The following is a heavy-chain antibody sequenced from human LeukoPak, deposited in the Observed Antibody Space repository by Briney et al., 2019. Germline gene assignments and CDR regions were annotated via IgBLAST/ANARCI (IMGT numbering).Heavy chain of an antibody. D-gene: IGHD1-26*01. CDR3: ARDRGGSSRHEFDY. Sequence: SETCSSTCTAPGGSIVSNSGSWFRKPPGKGRDWIGYIYYSGSTNYNPSLKSRVTISVDTSKNQFSLKLSSVTAADTAVYYCARDRGGSSRHEFDYWGQGTLVTVSS. CDR2: IYYSGST. V-gene: IGHV4-59*01. CDR1: GGSIVSNS. J-gene: IGHJ4*02.